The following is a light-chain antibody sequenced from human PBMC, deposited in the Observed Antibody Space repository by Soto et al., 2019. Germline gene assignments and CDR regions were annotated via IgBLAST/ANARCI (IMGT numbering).Light chain of an antibody. Sequence: QSALTQPASVSGSPGQSITISCTGTSSDVGGYNYVSWYQQHPGEAPKLMIYEGSKRPSGVSNRFSASKSGNTASLTISGLQAEDEADYYCCSFAGSSPSFGGGTKVTVL. CDR3: CSFAGSSPS. CDR2: EGS. CDR1: SSDVGGYNY. J-gene: IGLJ2*01. V-gene: IGLV2-23*01.